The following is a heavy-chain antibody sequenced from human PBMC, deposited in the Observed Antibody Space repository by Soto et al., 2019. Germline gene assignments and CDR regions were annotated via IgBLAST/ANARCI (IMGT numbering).Heavy chain of an antibody. CDR2: INSDGRST. J-gene: IGHJ5*02. V-gene: IGHV3-74*01. Sequence: GGSLRLSCAASGFTFSSYWMYWVRQAPGKGLVWVSRINSDGRSTSYADSVKGRFTISRDNAKNTLYLQMNSLRAEDTAVYYCARDYYDSSGYLNWFDPWGLGTLVTV. CDR1: GFTFSSYW. D-gene: IGHD3-22*01. CDR3: ARDYYDSSGYLNWFDP.